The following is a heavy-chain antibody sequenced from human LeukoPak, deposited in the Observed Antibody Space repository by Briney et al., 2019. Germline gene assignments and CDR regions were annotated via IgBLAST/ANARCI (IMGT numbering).Heavy chain of an antibody. V-gene: IGHV4-59*08. CDR3: ARLRVEVNSYSYGIAGMDV. J-gene: IGHJ6*02. CDR2: IYYSGST. CDR1: GGSISSYY. D-gene: IGHD5-18*01. Sequence: PSETLSLTGTVPGGSISSYYWSWIRQPPGKGLEWIGYIYYSGSTNYNPSLKSRVTISVDTSKNQFSLKLSSVTAADTAVYYCARLRVEVNSYSYGIAGMDVWGQGTTVTVSS.